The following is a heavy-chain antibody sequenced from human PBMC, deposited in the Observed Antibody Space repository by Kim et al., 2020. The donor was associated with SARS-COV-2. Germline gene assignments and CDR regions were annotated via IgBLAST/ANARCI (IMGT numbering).Heavy chain of an antibody. D-gene: IGHD3-10*01. CDR3: VKDLVVRGVSGAY. V-gene: IGHV3-64D*09. J-gene: IGHJ4*02. Sequence: YADSVKGRFTISRDNSKNTLYLQMSSLRAEDTAVYYCVKDLVVRGVSGAYWGQGTLVTVSS.